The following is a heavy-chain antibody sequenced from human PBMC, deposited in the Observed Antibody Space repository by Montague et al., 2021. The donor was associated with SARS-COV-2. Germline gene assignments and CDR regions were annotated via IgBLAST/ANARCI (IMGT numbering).Heavy chain of an antibody. CDR3: ARREYSDGWGD. J-gene: IGHJ4*02. Sequence: SETLSLTCTVTGGPISGSSDYWGWIRQSPGKGLEWIASVDYSGNTYYSPSLKSPLTISVDTSKNQFSLKLNAVTAADTALYYCARREYSDGWGDWGQGTLVTVSS. D-gene: IGHD5-12*01. CDR2: VDYSGNT. V-gene: IGHV4-39*01. CDR1: GGPISGSSDY.